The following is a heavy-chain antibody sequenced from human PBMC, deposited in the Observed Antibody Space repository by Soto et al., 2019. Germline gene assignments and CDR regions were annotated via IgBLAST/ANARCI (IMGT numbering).Heavy chain of an antibody. J-gene: IGHJ5*02. CDR3: AKTSPPYCGGDCYSLSGWFDP. Sequence: GGSLRLSCAASGFTFSSYAMSWVRQAPGKGLEWVSAISGSGGSTYYADSVKGRFTISRDNSKNTLYLPMNSLRAEDTAVYYCAKTSPPYCGGDCYSLSGWFDPWGQGTLVTVSS. D-gene: IGHD2-21*02. CDR1: GFTFSSYA. V-gene: IGHV3-23*01. CDR2: ISGSGGST.